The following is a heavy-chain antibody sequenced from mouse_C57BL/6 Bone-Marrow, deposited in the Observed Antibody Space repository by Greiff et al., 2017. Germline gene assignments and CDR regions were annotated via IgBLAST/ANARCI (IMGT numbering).Heavy chain of an antibody. D-gene: IGHD1-1*01. CDR1: GFTFSSYG. V-gene: IGHV5-6*01. Sequence: EVKLVESGGDLVKPGGSLKLSCAASGFTFSSYGMSWVRQTPDKRLEWVATISSGGSYTYYPDSVKGRFTISRDNAKNTLYLQMSSLKSEDTAMYYCASYYGSSYDWYFDVWGTGTTGTVSS. CDR3: ASYYGSSYDWYFDV. J-gene: IGHJ1*03. CDR2: ISSGGSYT.